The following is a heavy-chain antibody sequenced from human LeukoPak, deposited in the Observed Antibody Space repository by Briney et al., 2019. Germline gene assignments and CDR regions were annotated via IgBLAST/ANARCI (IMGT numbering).Heavy chain of an antibody. CDR1: GGSISSYY. CDR3: ARWFAAHDY. Sequence: SETLSLTCTVSGGSISSYYWSWIRQPPGKGLEWIGYIYYSGSANYNPSLKSRVTISVDTSKTQFSLKLSSVTAADTAVYYCARWFAAHDYWGQGTLVTVSS. CDR2: IYYSGSA. J-gene: IGHJ4*02. V-gene: IGHV4-59*08. D-gene: IGHD3-10*01.